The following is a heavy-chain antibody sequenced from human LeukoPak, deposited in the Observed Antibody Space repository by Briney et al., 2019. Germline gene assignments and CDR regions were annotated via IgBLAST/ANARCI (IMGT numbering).Heavy chain of an antibody. CDR3: ARETLLTGKDY. Sequence: GGSLRLSCAASGFTFSSYLMHWVRQAPGKGLVWVSRINSDGSSTSYADSVKGRFTISRDNAKNTLYLQMNSLRAEDTAVYYCARETLLTGKDYWGQGTLVTVSS. V-gene: IGHV3-74*01. CDR1: GFTFSSYL. D-gene: IGHD3-9*01. J-gene: IGHJ4*02. CDR2: INSDGSST.